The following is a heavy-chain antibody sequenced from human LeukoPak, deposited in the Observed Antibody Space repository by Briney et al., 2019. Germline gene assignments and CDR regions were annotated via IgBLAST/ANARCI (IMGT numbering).Heavy chain of an antibody. D-gene: IGHD2-15*01. Sequence: SETLSLTCTVSGDSISSSNYYWAWIRQPPGKGLEWIGSIYYSGSTYYNSSLKSRVTISIDTSKNQFSLKLSSVTAADTAVYYCARGAYFYCSGGSCSGAWFDPWGQGTLVTVSS. J-gene: IGHJ5*02. V-gene: IGHV4-39*07. CDR1: GDSISSSNYY. CDR3: ARGAYFYCSGGSCSGAWFDP. CDR2: IYYSGST.